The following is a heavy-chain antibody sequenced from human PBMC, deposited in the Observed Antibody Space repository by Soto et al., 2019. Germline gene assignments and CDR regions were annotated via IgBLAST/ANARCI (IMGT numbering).Heavy chain of an antibody. CDR3: AGGDAPWYYHPYGMDV. V-gene: IGHV3-64*01. CDR1: GFTFTTYC. Sequence: EVQLVESGGGLVQPGGSLTLSCVASGFTFTTYCMHWVRQAPGKGLEYLSAISNDAVHTYYANSVKDRFTISRDNSKDTLYLHRCSLKPEDMAVYYCAGGDAPWYYHPYGMDVRGQETTVTVSS. CDR2: ISNDAVHT. J-gene: IGHJ6*02.